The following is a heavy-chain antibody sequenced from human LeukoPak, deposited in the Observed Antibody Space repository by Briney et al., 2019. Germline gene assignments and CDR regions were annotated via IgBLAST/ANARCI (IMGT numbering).Heavy chain of an antibody. CDR1: DSSITSTYY. CDR3: TRVIHVPYLIDS. D-gene: IGHD2-2*01. CDR2: VFRLQTVRT. Sequence: PSETLTLTCTVSDSSITSTYYWAWFRQPPGNGLEWIATVFRLQTVRTFYNPSLESRLTLSLDPSQNQFSLNLTSVTAADTALYLCTRVIHVPYLIDSWGQGTLVTVSS. J-gene: IGHJ4*02. V-gene: IGHV4-38-2*02.